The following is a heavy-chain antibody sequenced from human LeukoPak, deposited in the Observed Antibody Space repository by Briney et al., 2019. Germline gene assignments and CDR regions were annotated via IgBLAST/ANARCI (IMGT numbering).Heavy chain of an antibody. CDR3: AKGGGGYCKNSRC. Sequence: GGSLRLSCAASGFTFSNYAMSWVRQAPGKGLECVSAISDSGDKTDYADSVRGRFTIYRDNSKDTLYLQMNSLGAAATAVYYCAKGGGGYCKNSRCWGQGTLVTVSS. D-gene: IGHD2-15*01. CDR2: ISDSGDKT. CDR1: GFTFSNYA. J-gene: IGHJ4*02. V-gene: IGHV3-23*01.